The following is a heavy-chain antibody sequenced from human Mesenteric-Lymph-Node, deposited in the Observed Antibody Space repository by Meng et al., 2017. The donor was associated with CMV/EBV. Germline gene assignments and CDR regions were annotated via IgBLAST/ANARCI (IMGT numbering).Heavy chain of an antibody. CDR3: ARGYSGSYRAAFDY. V-gene: IGHV3-48*01. Sequence: GGSLRLSCAASGFTFSSYSMNWVRQAPGKGLEWVSYISSSSSTIYYADSVKGRFTISRDNSKNSLYLQMNSLRAEDTALYYCARGYSGSYRAAFDYWGQGTLVTVSS. CDR1: GFTFSSYS. D-gene: IGHD1-26*01. J-gene: IGHJ4*02. CDR2: ISSSSSTI.